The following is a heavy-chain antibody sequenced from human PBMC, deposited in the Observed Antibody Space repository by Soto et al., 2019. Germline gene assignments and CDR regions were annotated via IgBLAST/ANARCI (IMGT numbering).Heavy chain of an antibody. J-gene: IGHJ4*02. CDR3: ARDQGSHPGD. Sequence: QVQLQESGPGLVRPSGTVSLTCAVSGLSISSDNWWSWVRQPPGKGLEWIGESHHSGRTNYNPSLKSRVTMSVVPSKDLFSLTLNSVTAADTAFYYCARDQGSHPGDWGQGTLVSVSS. CDR2: SHHSGRT. V-gene: IGHV4-4*02. D-gene: IGHD6-13*01. CDR1: GLSISSDNW.